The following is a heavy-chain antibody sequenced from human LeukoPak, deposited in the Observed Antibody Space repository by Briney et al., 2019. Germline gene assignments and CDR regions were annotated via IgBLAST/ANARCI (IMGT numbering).Heavy chain of an antibody. J-gene: IGHJ6*02. D-gene: IGHD6-6*01. V-gene: IGHV4-39*01. Sequence: NPSETLSLTCAVYGGSFSGYYWGWIRQPPGKGLEWIGSIYYSGSTYYNPSLKSRVTISVDTSKNQFSLKLSSVTAADTAVYYCASRYSSSAYYYYGMDVWGQGTTVTVSS. CDR2: IYYSGST. CDR1: GGSFSGYY. CDR3: ASRYSSSAYYYYGMDV.